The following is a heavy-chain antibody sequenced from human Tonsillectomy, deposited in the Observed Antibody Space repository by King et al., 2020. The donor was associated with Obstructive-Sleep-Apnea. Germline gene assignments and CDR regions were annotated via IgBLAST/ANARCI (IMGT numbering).Heavy chain of an antibody. CDR1: GFTLSSYV. CDR2: IKRDGSER. V-gene: IGHV3-7*01. CDR3: ARDWGGSLDY. Sequence: VQLVESGGDLVQPGGSLSLSCAASGFTLSSYVMAWVRQAPGKGLEWVANIKRDGSERNYVDSVKGRVTISRDNAKNSWYLHVNSLGAEDTAVYYCARDWGGSLDYWGQGTLVTVSS. D-gene: IGHD3-16*01. J-gene: IGHJ4*02.